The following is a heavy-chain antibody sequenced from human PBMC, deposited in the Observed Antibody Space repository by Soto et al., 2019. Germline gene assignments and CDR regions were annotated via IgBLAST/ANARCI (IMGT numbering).Heavy chain of an antibody. J-gene: IGHJ5*02. CDR1: GYTFTSYG. V-gene: IGHV1-18*01. Sequence: GASVKVSCKASGYTFTSYGISWVRQAPGQGLEWMGWISAYNGNTNYAQKLQGRVTMTTDTSTSTAYMELRSLRAEDTAVYYCAKVGPYDSGSYMFRYNWFGPWGPGTLVTAPQ. D-gene: IGHD3-10*01. CDR2: ISAYNGNT. CDR3: AKVGPYDSGSYMFRYNWFGP.